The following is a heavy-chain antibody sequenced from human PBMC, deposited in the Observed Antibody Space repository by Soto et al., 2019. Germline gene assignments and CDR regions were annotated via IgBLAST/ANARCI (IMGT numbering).Heavy chain of an antibody. D-gene: IGHD5-18*01. CDR1: GFTFSSYS. J-gene: IGHJ4*02. V-gene: IGHV3-21*01. Sequence: PGGSLRLSCAASGFTFSSYSMNWVRQAPGKGLEWVSSISSSSSYIYCADSVKGRFTISRDNAKNSLYLQMNSLRVEDTAVYYCEKDFSYSYGLYFFDYWGQGTLVTVSS. CDR3: EKDFSYSYGLYFFDY. CDR2: ISSSSSYI.